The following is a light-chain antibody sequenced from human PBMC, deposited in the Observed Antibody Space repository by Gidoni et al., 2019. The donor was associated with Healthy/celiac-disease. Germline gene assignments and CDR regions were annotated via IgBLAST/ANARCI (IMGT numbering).Light chain of an antibody. CDR3: QSADSSGTYVV. CDR1: ALPKQY. CDR2: KDS. J-gene: IGLJ2*01. V-gene: IGLV3-25*03. Sequence: SYELTQPPSGSVSPGQTARITCSGDALPKQYADCYQQKPGQAPVLVIYKDSERPSGIPERFSGSSSGTTVTLTISGVQAEDEADYYCQSADSSGTYVVFGGGTKLTVL.